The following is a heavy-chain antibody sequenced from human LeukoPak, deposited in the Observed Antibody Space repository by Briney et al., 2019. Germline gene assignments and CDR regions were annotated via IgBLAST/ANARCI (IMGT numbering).Heavy chain of an antibody. Sequence: PSETLSLTCTVSGGSVSSGSYYWSRIRQPPGKGLEWIGYIYYSGSTNYNPSLKSRVTISVDTSKNQFSLKLSSVTAADTAVYYCASPSSGYYWYFDLWGRGTLVTVSS. CDR2: IYYSGST. V-gene: IGHV4-61*01. CDR3: ASPSSGYYWYFDL. D-gene: IGHD3-22*01. CDR1: GGSVSSGSYY. J-gene: IGHJ2*01.